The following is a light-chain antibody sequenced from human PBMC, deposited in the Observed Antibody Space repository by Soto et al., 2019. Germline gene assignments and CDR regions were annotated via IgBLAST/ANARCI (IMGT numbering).Light chain of an antibody. J-gene: IGLJ2*01. Sequence: QSVLTQPPSASGTPGQRVTISCSGSSSNIGSNTVNWYQQLPGTAPKLLIYSNNQRPSGVPDLFSGSTSGASASLAISGLQSEDEAVYYCAAWDDSLTGVVFGGGTKLPVL. CDR2: SNN. CDR1: SSNIGSNT. V-gene: IGLV1-44*01. CDR3: AAWDDSLTGVV.